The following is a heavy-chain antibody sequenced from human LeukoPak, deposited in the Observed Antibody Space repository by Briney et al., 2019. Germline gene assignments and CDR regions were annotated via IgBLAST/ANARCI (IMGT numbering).Heavy chain of an antibody. Sequence: PGGSLRLSCAASGFTFDDYGMSWVRQAPGKGLEWVSGINWNGGSTGYADSVKGRFTISRDNAKNSLYLQMNSLRAEDTAVYYCAKGTVRFLEWSQRGYFDYWGQGALVTVSS. V-gene: IGHV3-20*04. D-gene: IGHD3-3*01. J-gene: IGHJ4*02. CDR3: AKGTVRFLEWSQRGYFDY. CDR2: INWNGGST. CDR1: GFTFDDYG.